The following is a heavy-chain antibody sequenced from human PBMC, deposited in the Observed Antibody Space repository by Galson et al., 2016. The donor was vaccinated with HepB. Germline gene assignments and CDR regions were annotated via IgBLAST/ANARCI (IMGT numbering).Heavy chain of an antibody. CDR2: ISGGGKTT. CDR1: GFSFSNYE. V-gene: IGHV3-48*03. J-gene: IGHJ1*01. Sequence: SLRLSCAASGFSFSNYEMNWVRQAPGKGLEWVAYISGGGKTTYYEDSVRGRFTISRDNARDSVLLQMTSLRVEDTARYYCARDALGTWDLTTWGQGTLVSVSS. D-gene: IGHD1-26*01. CDR3: ARDALGTWDLTT.